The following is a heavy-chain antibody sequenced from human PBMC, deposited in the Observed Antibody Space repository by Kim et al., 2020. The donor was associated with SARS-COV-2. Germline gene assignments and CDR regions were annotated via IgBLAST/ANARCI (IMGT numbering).Heavy chain of an antibody. D-gene: IGHD6-13*01. V-gene: IGHV3-48*02. J-gene: IGHJ4*02. CDR3: AGGRADFDY. CDR2: SIL. Sequence: SILYYAETVKGRLTMSKDNAKNSLYLQMNSLSDEETAVYYCAGGRADFDYWGQGTLVTVSS.